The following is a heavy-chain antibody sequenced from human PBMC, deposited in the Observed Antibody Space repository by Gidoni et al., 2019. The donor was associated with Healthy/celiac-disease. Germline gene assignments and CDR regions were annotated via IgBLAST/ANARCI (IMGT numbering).Heavy chain of an antibody. CDR1: GYTFTCYA. J-gene: IGHJ4*02. CDR3: ARDSPVSVLGYAEKPFDY. Sequence: QVQLVQSGAEVKKPGASVKVSCKASGYTFTCYAMHLLRQAPGQRLEWMGWINAGNGNTKYSQKFQGRVTITRDTSASTAYMELSSLRSEDTAVYYCARDSPVSVLGYAEKPFDYWGQGTLVTVSS. CDR2: INAGNGNT. D-gene: IGHD5-12*01. V-gene: IGHV1-3*01.